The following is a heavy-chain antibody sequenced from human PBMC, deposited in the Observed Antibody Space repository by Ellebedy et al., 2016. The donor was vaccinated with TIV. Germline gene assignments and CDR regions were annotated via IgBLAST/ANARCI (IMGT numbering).Heavy chain of an antibody. D-gene: IGHD3-10*01. CDR3: ARDPRLYGSGTYSPMSY. J-gene: IGHJ4*02. V-gene: IGHV3-33*01. CDR2: TWYDGSKT. CDR1: GFTFSSYG. Sequence: GESLKISXVASGFTFSSYGMHWVRQAPGKRLEWVAITWYDGSKTYYADSVKGRFTISRDNSKNTLYLQMNSLRVEDTAVYYCARDPRLYGSGTYSPMSYWGQGTLVTVSS.